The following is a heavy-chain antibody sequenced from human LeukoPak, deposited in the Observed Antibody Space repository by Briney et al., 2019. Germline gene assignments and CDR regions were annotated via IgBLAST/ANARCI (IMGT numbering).Heavy chain of an antibody. CDR2: INPNSGGT. J-gene: IGHJ4*02. D-gene: IGHD2-2*01. Sequence: ASVKVSCKASGYTFTGYCMHWVRQAPGQGLEWMGWINPNSGGTNYAQKFQGRVTMTRDTSISTAYMELSRLRSDDTAVYYCARASDRYCSSTSCAALGNWGQGTLVTVSS. CDR3: ARASDRYCSSTSCAALGN. CDR1: GYTFTGYC. V-gene: IGHV1-2*02.